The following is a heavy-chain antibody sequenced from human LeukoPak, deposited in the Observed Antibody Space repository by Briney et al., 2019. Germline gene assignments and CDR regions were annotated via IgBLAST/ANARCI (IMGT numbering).Heavy chain of an antibody. Sequence: GRSLRLSCAASGFTFSSYGMHWVRQAPGKGLEWVAVISYDGSNKYYADSVKGRFTISRDNSKNTLYLQMNSLRAEDTAVYYCARGSYITIFGVVKTEGLDYWGQGTLVTVSS. CDR3: ARGSYITIFGVVKTEGLDY. CDR2: ISYDGSNK. D-gene: IGHD3-3*01. J-gene: IGHJ4*02. V-gene: IGHV3-30*03. CDR1: GFTFSSYG.